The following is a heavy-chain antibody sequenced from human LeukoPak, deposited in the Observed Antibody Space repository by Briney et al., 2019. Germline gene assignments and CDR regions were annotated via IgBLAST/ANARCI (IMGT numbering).Heavy chain of an antibody. CDR1: GYTFTSYA. J-gene: IGHJ4*02. Sequence: ASVKVSCKASGYTFTSYALNWVRQAPGQGLEWMGWINTNTGNPTYAQGFTGRFVFSLDTSVSTAYLQISSLRAEDTAVYYCARTGGVGYERSYFDYWGQGTLVTVSS. CDR3: ARTGGVGYERSYFDY. CDR2: INTNTGNP. V-gene: IGHV7-4-1*02. D-gene: IGHD5-12*01.